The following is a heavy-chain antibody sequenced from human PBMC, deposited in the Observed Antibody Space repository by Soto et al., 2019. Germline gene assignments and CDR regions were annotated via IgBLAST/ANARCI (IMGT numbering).Heavy chain of an antibody. J-gene: IGHJ6*03. CDR1: GYSFTNYG. D-gene: IGHD6-19*01. CDR2: ISAFNGNT. Sequence: QDQLVQSGAEVKKPGASVTVPCKASGYSFTNYGVSWVQQAPGQGLEWMGWISAFNGNTHYAQNLQGRVTMTTDASTSTAYMELRSLRSDDTAVYYCARDRGVAPPVAGNTHYYYYMDVWGKGTTVTVSS. V-gene: IGHV1-18*01. CDR3: ARDRGVAPPVAGNTHYYYYMDV.